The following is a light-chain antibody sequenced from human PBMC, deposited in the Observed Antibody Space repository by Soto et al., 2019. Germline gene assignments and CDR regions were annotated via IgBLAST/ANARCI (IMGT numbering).Light chain of an antibody. J-gene: IGLJ3*02. V-gene: IGLV1-44*01. CDR2: SNN. CDR1: SSSIGRNT. CDR3: AAWDDSLNGWV. Sequence: QSVLTQPPSASATPGQRVTISCSGSSSSIGRNTVDWYQQLPGTAPKLLVYSNNQRPSGVPDRFSGSKSGTSGSLAISGLQSEDEADYYCAAWDDSLNGWVFGGGTKVNVL.